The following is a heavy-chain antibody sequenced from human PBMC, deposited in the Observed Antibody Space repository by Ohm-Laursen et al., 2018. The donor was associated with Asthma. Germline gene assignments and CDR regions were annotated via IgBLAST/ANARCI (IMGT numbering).Heavy chain of an antibody. CDR1: GGSISSGGYY. J-gene: IGHJ4*02. V-gene: IGHV4-31*03. CDR3: AREDYGGNSFDY. Sequence: SDTLSLTCTVSGGSISSGGYYWSWIRQHPGKGLEWIGYIYYSGSTYYNPSLKSRVTISVDTSKNQFSLKLSSVTAADTAVYYCAREDYGGNSFDYWGQGTLVTVSS. D-gene: IGHD4-23*01. CDR2: IYYSGST.